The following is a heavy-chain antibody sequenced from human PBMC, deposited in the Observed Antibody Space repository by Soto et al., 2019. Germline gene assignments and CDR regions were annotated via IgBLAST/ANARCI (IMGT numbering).Heavy chain of an antibody. V-gene: IGHV3-23*01. J-gene: IGHJ4*02. CDR2: LSDSGDSI. Sequence: GGSLRLSCAASGFTFSSFAMHWVRQAPGKGLEWVSGLSDSGDSIYYADSVKGRFTIYRDNSMNTLYLQMNTLRVEDTAVYYCAKVSSSWYAGFFDLWGQGTLVTVSS. D-gene: IGHD6-13*01. CDR1: GFTFSSFA. CDR3: AKVSSSWYAGFFDL.